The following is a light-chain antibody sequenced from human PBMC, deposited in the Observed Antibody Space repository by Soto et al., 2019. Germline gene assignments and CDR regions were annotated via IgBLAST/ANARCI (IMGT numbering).Light chain of an antibody. CDR3: LQHNTYPYT. CDR2: ETS. CDR1: QDISRF. J-gene: IGKJ5*01. V-gene: IGKV1-17*03. Sequence: DFQMAQSPSAMSASVGDRVTIACRASQDISRFVAWFQHKPGRAPERLIYETSNLQPGVPSRFRGSGSGTEFTLAISGLQPEDFATYYCLQHNTYPYTFGQGTRLEIK.